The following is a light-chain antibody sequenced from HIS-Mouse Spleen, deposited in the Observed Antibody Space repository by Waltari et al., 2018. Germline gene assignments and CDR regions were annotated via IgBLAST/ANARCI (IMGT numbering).Light chain of an antibody. CDR2: DDS. J-gene: IGLJ2*01. Sequence: SYVLTQPPSVSVAPGKTARITCGGNNIGSKSVHWNQQKPGQAPVLGVDDDSDRPSGLPGRFSGSNSGNPAPLTISRVEAGDEADYYCQVWDSSSDHVVFGGGTKLTVL. V-gene: IGLV3-21*03. CDR1: NIGSKS. CDR3: QVWDSSSDHVV.